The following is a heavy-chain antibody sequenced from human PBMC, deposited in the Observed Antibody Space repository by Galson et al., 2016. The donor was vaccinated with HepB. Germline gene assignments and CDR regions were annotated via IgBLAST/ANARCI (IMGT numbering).Heavy chain of an antibody. D-gene: IGHD3-3*01. J-gene: IGHJ6*02. Sequence: SETLSLTCTVSGGSISSRSYYWGWIRQPPGKGLEWIGSIYYSGITYYNPSPKSRVTISVDTSKNQFSLKLNSVTAADTAVYYCARVMFGVFTYYYYGMDVWGQGTTVTVSS. V-gene: IGHV4-39*01. CDR3: ARVMFGVFTYYYYGMDV. CDR2: IYYSGIT. CDR1: GGSISSRSYY.